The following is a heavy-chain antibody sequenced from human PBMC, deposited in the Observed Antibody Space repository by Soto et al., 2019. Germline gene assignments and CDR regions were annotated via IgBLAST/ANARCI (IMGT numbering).Heavy chain of an antibody. CDR1: GFTFSSYG. Sequence: QVQLVESGGGVVQPGRSLRLSCAASGFTFSSYGMHWVGQAPGKGLEWVAVISSDGSNKYYADSAKGRFTISRDNSKKTLYLQMNSLRAKDTAVYYCAKCGGSGTRKSGYRGIDYWGQGTLVTVSS. J-gene: IGHJ4*02. D-gene: IGHD3-10*01. V-gene: IGHV3-30*18. CDR3: AKCGGSGTRKSGYRGIDY. CDR2: ISSDGSNK.